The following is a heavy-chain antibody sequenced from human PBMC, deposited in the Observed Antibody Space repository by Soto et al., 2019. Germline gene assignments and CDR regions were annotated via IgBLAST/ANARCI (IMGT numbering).Heavy chain of an antibody. V-gene: IGHV4-59*12. J-gene: IGHJ5*02. CDR2: VYSGGGT. CDR1: GGSLRGYS. Sequence: SETLSLTCTVSGGSLRGYSWSWIRQSPGKGLEWIGYVYSGGGTNYSPSFMGRVTISVDTSNNQFSLKLNSVTAADTAVYYCATGEGISETGWFDPWGQGTLVTVSS. D-gene: IGHD2-15*01. CDR3: ATGEGISETGWFDP.